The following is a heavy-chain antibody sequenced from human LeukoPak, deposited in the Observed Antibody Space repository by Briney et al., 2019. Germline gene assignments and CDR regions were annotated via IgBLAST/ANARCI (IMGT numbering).Heavy chain of an antibody. V-gene: IGHV1-69*05. D-gene: IGHD5-24*01. Sequence: SVKVSCKASGGTFSSYAISWVRQAPGQGLEWMGGIIPIFGTANYAQKFQGRVTITTDESTSTAYMELSSLRSEDTAVYYCARSKSRNWRWLQFDRLHYFDYWGQGTLVTVSS. CDR2: IIPIFGTA. CDR1: GGTFSSYA. CDR3: ARSKSRNWRWLQFDRLHYFDY. J-gene: IGHJ4*02.